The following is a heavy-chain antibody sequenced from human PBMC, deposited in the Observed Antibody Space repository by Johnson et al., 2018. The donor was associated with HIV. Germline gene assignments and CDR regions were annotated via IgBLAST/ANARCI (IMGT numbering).Heavy chain of an antibody. CDR1: GFTFSRYW. J-gene: IGHJ3*02. CDR3: ARDNGDTIFGAHAFDI. CDR2: IKQDGSEK. V-gene: IGHV3-7*01. D-gene: IGHD3-3*01. Sequence: VQLVESGGGVVQPGRSLRLSCAASGFTFSRYWMSWVRQAPGKGLEWVANIKQDGSEKYYVDSVKGRFTISRDNAKNSLYLQMNSLRAEDTAVYYCARDNGDTIFGAHAFDIWGQGTMVTVSS.